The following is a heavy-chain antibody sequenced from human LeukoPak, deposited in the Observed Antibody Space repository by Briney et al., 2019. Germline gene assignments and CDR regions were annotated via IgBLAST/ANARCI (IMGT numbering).Heavy chain of an antibody. CDR2: IYYSGST. D-gene: IGHD3-22*01. CDR1: GGSISSSSYY. Sequence: SETLSLTCTVSGGSISSSSYYWGWIRQPPGKGLEWIGSIYYSGSTYYNPSLKSRVTISVDTSKNQFSLKLSSVTAADTAVYYCAREISVSHYYDSSGYPTAAFDIWGQGTMVTVSS. CDR3: AREISVSHYYDSSGYPTAAFDI. J-gene: IGHJ3*02. V-gene: IGHV4-39*07.